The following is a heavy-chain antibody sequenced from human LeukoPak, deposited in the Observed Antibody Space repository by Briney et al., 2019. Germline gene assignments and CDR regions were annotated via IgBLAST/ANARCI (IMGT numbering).Heavy chain of an antibody. V-gene: IGHV1-46*01. D-gene: IGHD6-13*01. CDR1: RYTFTSYY. CDR3: ARSLTLSSSWLNWFDP. J-gene: IGHJ5*02. Sequence: ASVKVSCKASRYTFTSYYMHWVRQAPGQGLEWMGIINPSGGSTSYAQKFQGRVTMTRDTSTSTVYMELSSLRSEDTAVYYCARSLTLSSSWLNWFDPWGQGTLVTVSS. CDR2: INPSGGST.